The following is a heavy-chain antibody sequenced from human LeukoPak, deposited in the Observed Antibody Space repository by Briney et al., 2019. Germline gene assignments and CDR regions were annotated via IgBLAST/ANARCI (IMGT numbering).Heavy chain of an antibody. V-gene: IGHV3-66*04. CDR3: VKQSGYRGYDFFDY. D-gene: IGHD5-12*01. CDR1: GFTFSSYW. J-gene: IGHJ4*02. CDR2: IYSGGST. Sequence: GGSLRLSCAASGFTFSSYWMSWVRQAPGKGLEWVSAIYSGGSTYYSNSVKGRFTISRDNSKNMLYLQMNSLRAEDTAVYYCVKQSGYRGYDFFDYWGQGALVTVSS.